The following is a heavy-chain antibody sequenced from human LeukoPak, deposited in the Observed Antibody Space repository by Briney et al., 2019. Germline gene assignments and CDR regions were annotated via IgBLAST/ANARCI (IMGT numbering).Heavy chain of an antibody. CDR2: MNPKSGNS. CDR1: GYTFTGYE. V-gene: IGHV1-8*02. J-gene: IGHJ5*02. CDR3: ARGDLDWLPLWFDP. Sequence: ASVKVSCKASGYTFTGYEIRWVRQATGQGLEWMGWMNPKSGNSAYAQKFQGRVTMTRNTSISTAYMELRSLVSEDTAMYYCARGDLDWLPLWFDPWGQGTLVTVSS. D-gene: IGHD3-9*01.